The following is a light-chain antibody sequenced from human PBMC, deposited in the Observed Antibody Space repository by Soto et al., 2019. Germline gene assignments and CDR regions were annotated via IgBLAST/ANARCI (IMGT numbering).Light chain of an antibody. V-gene: IGKV1-39*01. CDR2: AAS. CDR3: QQTYSTLSIT. J-gene: IGKJ5*01. CDR1: ESISRH. Sequence: DIQMTQSPSSLSASVGDRVTITCRASESISRHLNWYQQKPGKAPKILIYAASSLQNGVPSRFRGSASGTDFTLTITNLQPEDFATYYCQQTYSTLSITFGQGTRL.